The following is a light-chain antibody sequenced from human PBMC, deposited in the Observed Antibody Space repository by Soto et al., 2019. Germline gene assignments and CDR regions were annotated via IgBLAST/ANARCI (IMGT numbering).Light chain of an antibody. CDR2: DAS. V-gene: IGKV1-5*01. Sequence: DIQMTQSPSTLSASVGDRVTITCRASQSISSWLAWYQQKPGKAPKLLIYDASRLESVVPSRFSGSGSGTEFTLTISSLQPDDFATYYCQQYNSYSPAFGQGTKVEIK. CDR1: QSISSW. J-gene: IGKJ1*01. CDR3: QQYNSYSPA.